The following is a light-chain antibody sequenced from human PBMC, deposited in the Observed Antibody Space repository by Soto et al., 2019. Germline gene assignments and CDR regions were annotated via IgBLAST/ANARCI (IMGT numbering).Light chain of an antibody. Sequence: EIVLTQSPGTLSFSPGEGATLSCRASQSVSSTYLAWYQQKPGQAPRPLIYGASSRATGIPDRFSGSGSGTDFTLTISRLEPEDFAVYYCQQYGSSPPITFGQGTRLEIK. CDR1: QSVSSTY. CDR3: QQYGSSPPIT. J-gene: IGKJ5*01. V-gene: IGKV3-20*01. CDR2: GAS.